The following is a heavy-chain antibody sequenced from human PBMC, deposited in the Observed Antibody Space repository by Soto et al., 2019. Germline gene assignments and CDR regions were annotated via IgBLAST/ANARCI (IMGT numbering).Heavy chain of an antibody. Sequence: QVQLQESGPGLVKPSGTLSLTCAVAGGSISDNWWSWVRQAPGKGLEWIGEIYHSGTTYYNPTLKGRDIILVDHSASQISLTLSSVTAADTAVYYCARHVAVPRTRGFDYWGQGALVAVSS. CDR3: ARHVAVPRTRGFDY. V-gene: IGHV4-4*02. CDR2: IYHSGTT. CDR1: GGSISDNW. J-gene: IGHJ4*02. D-gene: IGHD2-15*01.